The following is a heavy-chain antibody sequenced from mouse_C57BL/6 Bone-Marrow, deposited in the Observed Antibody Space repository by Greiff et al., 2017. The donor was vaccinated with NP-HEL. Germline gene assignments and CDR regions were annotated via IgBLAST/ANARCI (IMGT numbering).Heavy chain of an antibody. J-gene: IGHJ4*01. CDR1: GFTFSDYY. Sequence: KVVESEGGLVQPGSSMKLSCTASGFTFSDYYMAWVRQVPEKGLEWVANINYDGSSTYYLDSLKSRFIISRDNAKNILYLQMRSLKSEDTATYYCAREGGLRRRTYAMDYWGQGASVTVSS. V-gene: IGHV5-16*01. CDR3: AREGGLRRRTYAMDY. CDR2: INYDGSST. D-gene: IGHD2-4*01.